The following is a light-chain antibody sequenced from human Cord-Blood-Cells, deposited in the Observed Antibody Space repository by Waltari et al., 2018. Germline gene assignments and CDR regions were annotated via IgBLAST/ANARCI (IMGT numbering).Light chain of an antibody. CDR1: QSVRSN. CDR3: QQYNNWPFT. J-gene: IGKJ3*01. CDR2: GAS. Sequence: EIVMTQSPATLSVSPGERATISCWASQSVRSNLAWYQQKPGQDPRLLIYGASTMAPGIPARFSGSGSGTEFTLTISSLQSEDFAVYYCQQYNNWPFTFGPGTKVDIK. V-gene: IGKV3-15*01.